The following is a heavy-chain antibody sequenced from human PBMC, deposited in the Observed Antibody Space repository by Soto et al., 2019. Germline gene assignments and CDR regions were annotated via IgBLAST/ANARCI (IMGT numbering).Heavy chain of an antibody. V-gene: IGHV1-8*01. CDR3: ARGQGVWVRWRTFYGMDV. J-gene: IGHJ6*02. D-gene: IGHD3-16*01. CDR2: MNPNSGNT. Sequence: QVQLVQSGAEVKKPGASVKVSCKASGYTFTSYDINWVRQATGQGLEWMGWMNPNSGNTGYAQKFQGRVTMTRNTSISRAYRELSSLRSENTAVYYCARGQGVWVRWRTFYGMDVWGQGTTVTVSS. CDR1: GYTFTSYD.